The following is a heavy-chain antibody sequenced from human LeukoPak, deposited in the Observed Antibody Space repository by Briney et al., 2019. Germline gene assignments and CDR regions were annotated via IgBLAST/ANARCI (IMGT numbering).Heavy chain of an antibody. CDR1: GYTFTGYY. J-gene: IGHJ4*02. CDR2: INPNSGGT. V-gene: IGHV1-2*04. D-gene: IGHD6-19*01. Sequence: ASVKVSCKASGYTFTGYYMHWVRQAPGQGLEWMGWINPNSGGTNYAQKFQGWVTMTRDTSISTAYMELSSLRSEDTAVYYCATVHYSSGWPHLDYWGQGTLVTVSS. CDR3: ATVHYSSGWPHLDY.